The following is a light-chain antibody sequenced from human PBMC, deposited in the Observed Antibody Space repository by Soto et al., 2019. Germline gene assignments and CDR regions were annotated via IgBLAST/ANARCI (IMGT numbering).Light chain of an antibody. CDR3: QQYNNWPGT. V-gene: IGKV3-15*01. CDR1: QSVSSN. Sequence: EIVMTQSPATLSVYPGERATLSCRASQSVSSNLAWYQQQPGQAPRLLIYGASTRATGIPARFSGSGSGTEFTLTISSLQSEDFAVYYCQQYNNWPGTFGQGTKVDIK. CDR2: GAS. J-gene: IGKJ1*01.